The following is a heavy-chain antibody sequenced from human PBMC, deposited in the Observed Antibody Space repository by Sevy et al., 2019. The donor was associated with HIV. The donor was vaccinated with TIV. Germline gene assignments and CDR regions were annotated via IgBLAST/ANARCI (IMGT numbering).Heavy chain of an antibody. J-gene: IGHJ6*03. Sequence: SETLSLTCTVSGGSISSYYWSWIRQPPGKGLEWIGYIYYSGSTNYNPYLKSRVTISVDTSKNQFSLKLSSVTAADTAVYYWARVPRDYYYYYMDVWGKGTTVTVSS. V-gene: IGHV4-59*01. D-gene: IGHD2-21*01. CDR2: IYYSGST. CDR3: ARVPRDYYYYYMDV. CDR1: GGSISSYY.